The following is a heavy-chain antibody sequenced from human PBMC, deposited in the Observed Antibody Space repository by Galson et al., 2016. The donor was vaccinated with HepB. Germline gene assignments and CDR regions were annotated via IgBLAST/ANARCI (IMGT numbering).Heavy chain of an antibody. CDR1: GYSFTSYW. V-gene: IGHV5-51*01. CDR3: ARRNDLKSELPAYFDD. CDR2: LDPSDSDT. Sequence: QSGAEGKKPGESLKISCKGSGYSFTSYWIGWVRQTPGKGLERMGILDPSDSDTSYSPSVHGPVTISADKSPSTANLKWNSLKASDTAMNYCARRNDLKSELPAYFDDWGQGALVTVSS. J-gene: IGHJ4*02. D-gene: IGHD1-26*01.